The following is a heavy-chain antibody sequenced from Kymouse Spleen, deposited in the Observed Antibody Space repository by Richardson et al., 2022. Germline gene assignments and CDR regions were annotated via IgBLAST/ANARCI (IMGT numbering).Heavy chain of an antibody. CDR1: GFTFSSYG. D-gene: IGHD3-10*01. CDR2: ISYDGSNK. V-gene: IGHV3-30*18. Sequence: QVQLVESGGGVVQPGRSLRLSCAASGFTFSSYGMHWVRQAPGKGLEWVAVISYDGSNKYYADSVKGRFTISRDNSKNTLYLQMNSLRAEDTAVYYCAKEGLEGYYYGSGYYYYYGMDVWGQGTTVTVSS. CDR3: AKEGLEGYYYGSGYYYYYGMDV. J-gene: IGHJ6*02.